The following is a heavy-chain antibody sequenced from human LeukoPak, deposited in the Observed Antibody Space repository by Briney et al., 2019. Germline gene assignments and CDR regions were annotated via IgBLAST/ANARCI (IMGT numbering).Heavy chain of an antibody. CDR2: IHYTGST. CDR1: GGSISGYY. Sequence: SETLSLTCTVSGGSISGYYWSWLRQPPGKGVEWIGFIHYTGSTHYNPSLKSRVTISIDTSNNQLALRLTSVTAADTAVYYCARKGDHYYDSGKLWPAWFDSWGQGTLVTVSS. V-gene: IGHV4-59*01. J-gene: IGHJ5*01. D-gene: IGHD3-10*01. CDR3: ARKGDHYYDSGKLWPAWFDS.